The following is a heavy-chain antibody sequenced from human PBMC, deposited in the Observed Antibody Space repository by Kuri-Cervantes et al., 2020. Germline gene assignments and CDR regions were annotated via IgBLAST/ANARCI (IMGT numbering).Heavy chain of an antibody. V-gene: IGHV1-2*04. D-gene: IGHD5-24*01. CDR2: INPNSGGT. CDR3: ARPQITTHYYFDY. J-gene: IGHJ4*02. Sequence: ASVKVSCKASGNTFTDHSMHWVRQAPGQGLEWMGWINPNSGGTNYAQKFQGWVTLTRDTSISTAYMELSSLRSEDTAVYYCARPQITTHYYFDYWGQGTLVTVSS. CDR1: GNTFTDHS.